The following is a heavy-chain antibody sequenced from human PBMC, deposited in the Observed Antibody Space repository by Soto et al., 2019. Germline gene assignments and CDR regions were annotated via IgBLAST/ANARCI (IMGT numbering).Heavy chain of an antibody. Sequence: GSLRLSCAASGFTFSNSWMYWVRQAPGTGPAWVSRINSDGSSITYADSVKGRFTVSRDNAKNTLFLQMNGLRAEDTAVYFCVRGYHYFDNCGQGTLVTVSS. CDR2: INSDGSSI. V-gene: IGHV3-74*01. J-gene: IGHJ4*02. D-gene: IGHD1-26*01. CDR1: GFTFSNSW. CDR3: VRGYHYFDN.